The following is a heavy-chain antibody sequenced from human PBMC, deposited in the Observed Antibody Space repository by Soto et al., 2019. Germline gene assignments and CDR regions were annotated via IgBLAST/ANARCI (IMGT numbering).Heavy chain of an antibody. CDR3: AKDLVYNWNYVTGWFDP. V-gene: IGHV3-15*01. CDR1: GFPFTNAW. Sequence: GGSLRLSCAASGFPFTNAWMSWVRQVPGKGLEWIARVLSKADGGETDYAAPVKDRFTISRDDSRNTLHLQMNSLRTEDTAVYYCAKDLVYNWNYVTGWFDPWGPGILVTVFS. D-gene: IGHD1-7*01. J-gene: IGHJ5*02. CDR2: VLSKADGGET.